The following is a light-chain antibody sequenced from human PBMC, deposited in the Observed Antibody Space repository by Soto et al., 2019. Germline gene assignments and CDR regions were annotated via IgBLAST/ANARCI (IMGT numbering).Light chain of an antibody. CDR3: QHYGSSPGT. Sequence: IVLTQSPGTLSLSPGERATLSCRAGQSLRDNYLAWYQQKPGQAPRLLIYGASSRATGIPDRFSGSGSGTYISLTISNMEPKDCAVFYCQHYGSSPGTFGKGTKVEIK. CDR2: GAS. CDR1: QSLRDNY. V-gene: IGKV3-20*01. J-gene: IGKJ1*01.